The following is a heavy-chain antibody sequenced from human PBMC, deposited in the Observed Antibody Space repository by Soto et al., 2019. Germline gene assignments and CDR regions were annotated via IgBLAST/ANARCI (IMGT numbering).Heavy chain of an antibody. CDR1: GGSISTTSYY. CDR2: IFYSGST. CDR3: ASDHGDSYNWFDP. D-gene: IGHD4-17*01. J-gene: IGHJ5*02. V-gene: IGHV4-39*01. Sequence: QLQLQESGPGLVKPSETLSLTCTVSGGSISTTSYYWGWIRQPPGKGLEWIGSIFYSGSTYYNPSLKSRVTISVDTSKNQFSLKLSSVTAADTAVYYCASDHGDSYNWFDPWGQGTLVTVSS.